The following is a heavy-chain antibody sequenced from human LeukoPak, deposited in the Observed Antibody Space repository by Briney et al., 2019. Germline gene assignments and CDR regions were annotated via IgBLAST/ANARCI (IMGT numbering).Heavy chain of an antibody. D-gene: IGHD6-19*01. CDR1: GGSFSGYY. J-gene: IGHJ4*02. Sequence: SETLSLTCAVYGGSFSGYYWSWIRQPPGKGLEWIGEINHSGSTNYNSSLKSRVTISVDTSKNQFSLKLSSVTAADTAVYYCARVDHSSGWYFDYWGQGTLVTVSS. CDR2: INHSGST. CDR3: ARVDHSSGWYFDY. V-gene: IGHV4-34*01.